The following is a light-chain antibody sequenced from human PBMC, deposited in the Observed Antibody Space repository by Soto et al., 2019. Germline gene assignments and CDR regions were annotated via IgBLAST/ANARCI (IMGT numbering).Light chain of an antibody. J-gene: IGKJ5*01. V-gene: IGKV3-11*01. CDR3: KQRSNAIT. CDR1: QSVSSY. Sequence: EIVLTQSPATLSLSPGERATLSCRASQSVSSYLAWYQQKPGQAPRLLIYDASNRATGIPARFSGSGSGTDFTLTISSLEPEDFAVYYCKQRSNAITFGQGTQLEIK. CDR2: DAS.